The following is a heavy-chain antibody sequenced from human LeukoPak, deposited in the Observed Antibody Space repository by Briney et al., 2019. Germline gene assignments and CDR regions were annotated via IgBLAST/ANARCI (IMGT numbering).Heavy chain of an antibody. CDR3: ARSPDFPGIAVDNYFDY. J-gene: IGHJ4*02. CDR1: GGTFSSYA. V-gene: IGHV1-69*13. Sequence: ASVKVSCKASGGTFSSYAISWVRQAPGQGLEWMGGIIPIFGTANYAQKFQGRVTITADESTSTAYMELSSLRSEDTAVYYCARSPDFPGIAVDNYFDYWGQGTLVTVSS. CDR2: IIPIFGTA. D-gene: IGHD6-19*01.